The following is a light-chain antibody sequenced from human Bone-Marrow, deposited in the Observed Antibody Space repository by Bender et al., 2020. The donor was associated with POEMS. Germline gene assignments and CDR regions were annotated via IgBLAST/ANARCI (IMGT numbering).Light chain of an antibody. Sequence: QSVLTQPPSVSGTPGQTVTISCHGSTSNIGDNYVSWYYQLPGTAPKLLIYRSNQRPSGVTDRLSGSKSGTSASLAIRGLRSEDEADYYCCSYAGSYTWVFGGGTKLTIL. J-gene: IGLJ3*02. V-gene: IGLV1-47*01. CDR1: TSNIGDNY. CDR2: RSN. CDR3: CSYAGSYTWV.